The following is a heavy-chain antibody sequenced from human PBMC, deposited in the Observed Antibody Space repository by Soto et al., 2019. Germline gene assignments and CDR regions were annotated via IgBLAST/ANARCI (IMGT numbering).Heavy chain of an antibody. V-gene: IGHV4-34*01. CDR2: INHSGST. J-gene: IGHJ4*02. CDR1: GGSFSGYY. D-gene: IGHD6-19*01. CDR3: ARGRGGWLVRRDFDY. Sequence: QVQLQQWGAGLLKPSETLSLTCAVYGGSFSGYYWSWIRQPPGKGLEWIGEINHSGSTNSNPSLKIRVTISGDTSKNQFSRKLSSVTAAATSVYYCARGRGGWLVRRDFDYWGKGTLVTVSS.